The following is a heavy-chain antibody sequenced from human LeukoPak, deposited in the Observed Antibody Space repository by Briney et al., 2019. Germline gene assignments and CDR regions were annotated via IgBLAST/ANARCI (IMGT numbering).Heavy chain of an antibody. CDR1: GGTFSSYA. V-gene: IGHV1-69*05. CDR3: ATVTMVRGVINYYYYYMDV. D-gene: IGHD3-10*01. J-gene: IGHJ6*03. Sequence: GASVKVSCKASGGTFSSYAISWVRQAPGQGLEWMGGIIPIFGTANYAQKFQGRVTITTDESTSTAYMELSSLRSEDTAVYYCATVTMVRGVINYYYYYMDVWGKGTTVTVSS. CDR2: IIPIFGTA.